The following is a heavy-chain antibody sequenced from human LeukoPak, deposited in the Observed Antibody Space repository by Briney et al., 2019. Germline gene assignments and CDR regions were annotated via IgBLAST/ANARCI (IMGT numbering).Heavy chain of an antibody. CDR1: GYTFTAYY. V-gene: IGHV1-2*02. J-gene: IGHJ5*02. CDR3: ARGFRLSAVEDWFDP. Sequence: ASVKVSCKASGYTFTAYYVHWVRQAPGQGLEWMGWITPNSGGTKYAQKFQGRVTMTRDTSISTAYMELSGLRSDDTAVYYCARGFRLSAVEDWFDPWGQGTLVTVSS. CDR2: ITPNSGGT. D-gene: IGHD4/OR15-4a*01.